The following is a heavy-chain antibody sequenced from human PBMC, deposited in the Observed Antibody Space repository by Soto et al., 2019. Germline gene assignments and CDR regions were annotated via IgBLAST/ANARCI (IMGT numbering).Heavy chain of an antibody. Sequence: QAQLVQSGAEVKKPGASVKVSCKASGYTFYSHSISWVRQSPGQGLEWMGRISADNGNTKYAQKFRGRVTMTTDTYTSTVYLELRNLRSDDTAVYYCARCIQQDYYYGMDVWGQGNTVTVSS. CDR3: ARCIQQDYYYGMDV. D-gene: IGHD5-18*01. V-gene: IGHV1-18*01. CDR1: GYTFYSHS. CDR2: ISADNGNT. J-gene: IGHJ6*02.